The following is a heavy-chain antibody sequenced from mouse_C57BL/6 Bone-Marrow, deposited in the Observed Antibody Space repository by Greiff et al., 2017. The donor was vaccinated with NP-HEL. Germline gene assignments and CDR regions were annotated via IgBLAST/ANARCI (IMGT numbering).Heavy chain of an antibody. CDR1: GYTFTSYT. D-gene: IGHD1-1*01. V-gene: IGHV1-4*01. J-gene: IGHJ1*03. Sequence: VQLQQSGAELARPGASVKMSCKASGYTFTSYTMHWVKQRPGQGLEWIGYINPSSGYTKYNQKFKDKATLTADKSSSTAYMQLSSLTSEGTAVYYCASPYYYGSSYKYFDVWGTGTTVTVSS. CDR2: INPSSGYT. CDR3: ASPYYYGSSYKYFDV.